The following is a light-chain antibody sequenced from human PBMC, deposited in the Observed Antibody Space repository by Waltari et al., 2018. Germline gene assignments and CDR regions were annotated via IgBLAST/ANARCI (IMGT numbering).Light chain of an antibody. V-gene: IGLV3-21*02. J-gene: IGLJ2*01. CDR2: DDK. CDR3: QVWDSGSGRPQVI. CDR1: NIGSKS. Sequence: SYVLTQPPSVSVAPGQTAIITCGGDNIGSKSAHWYQQRAGQAPVLVVHDDKDRPSGIPERLSGSNSGNTATLTISRVEAGDEADFYCQVWDSGSGRPQVIFGGGTRLTVL.